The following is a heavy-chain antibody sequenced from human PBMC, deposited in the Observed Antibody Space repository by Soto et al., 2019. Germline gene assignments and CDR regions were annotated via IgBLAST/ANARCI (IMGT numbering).Heavy chain of an antibody. Sequence: ASVKVSCKASGYTFTSYYMHWVRQAPGQGLEWMGIINPSGGSTSYAQKFQGRVTMTRDTSTSTVYMELSSLRSEDTAVYYRAREGGPGTAVAGALRAFDIWGQGTMVTVSS. CDR1: GYTFTSYY. V-gene: IGHV1-46*01. D-gene: IGHD6-19*01. CDR2: INPSGGST. CDR3: AREGGPGTAVAGALRAFDI. J-gene: IGHJ3*02.